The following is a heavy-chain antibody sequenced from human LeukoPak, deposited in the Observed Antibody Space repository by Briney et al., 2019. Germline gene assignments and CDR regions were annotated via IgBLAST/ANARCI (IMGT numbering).Heavy chain of an antibody. J-gene: IGHJ6*02. CDR3: ARVLGSGSYGMDV. Sequence: GGSLRLSCAASGFTSSSYDMHWVRQATGKGLECVSAIGTAGDTYYPGSVKGRFTISRENAKNSLYLQMNSLRAGDTAVYYCARVLGSGSYGMDVWGQGTTVTVSS. CDR1: GFTSSSYD. D-gene: IGHD3-10*01. V-gene: IGHV3-13*01. CDR2: IGTAGDT.